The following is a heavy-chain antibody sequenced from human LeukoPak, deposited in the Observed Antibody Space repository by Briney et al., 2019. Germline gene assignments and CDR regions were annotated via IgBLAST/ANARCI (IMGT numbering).Heavy chain of an antibody. CDR3: ARAVGGSSWFKDY. Sequence: SETLSLTCAVYGGSFSGYYWSWIRQPPGKGLEWIGEINHSGSTNYNPSLKSRVTMSVDTSKNQFSLILSSVTAADTAVYFCARAVGGSSWFKDYWGQGTLVTVSS. V-gene: IGHV4-34*01. J-gene: IGHJ4*02. CDR2: INHSGST. D-gene: IGHD6-13*01. CDR1: GGSFSGYY.